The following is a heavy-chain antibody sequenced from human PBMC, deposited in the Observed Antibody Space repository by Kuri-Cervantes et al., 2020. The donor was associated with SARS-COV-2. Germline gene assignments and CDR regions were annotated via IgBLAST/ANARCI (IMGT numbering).Heavy chain of an antibody. D-gene: IGHD6-13*01. J-gene: IGHJ6*03. Sequence: GESLKISCAASGFTFSSYSMNWVRQAPGKGLEWVSYISSSSSTIYYADSVKGRSTISRDNAKNSLYLQMNSLRAEDTAVYYCARSYSSSWYRGYYYYMDVWGKGTTVTVSS. CDR3: ARSYSSSWYRGYYYYMDV. V-gene: IGHV3-48*01. CDR1: GFTFSSYS. CDR2: ISSSSSTI.